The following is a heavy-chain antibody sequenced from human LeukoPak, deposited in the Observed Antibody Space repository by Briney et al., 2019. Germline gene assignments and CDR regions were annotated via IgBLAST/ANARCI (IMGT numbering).Heavy chain of an antibody. J-gene: IGHJ4*02. D-gene: IGHD1-7*01. Sequence: GGSLRLSCAASGFTFSSYSMNWVRQAPGKGLEWVSSISSSSSYIYYADSVEGRFTISGDDAKNSLYLQMNSLRAEDTAVYYCAREATGTTLPFDYWGQGTLVTVSS. V-gene: IGHV3-21*01. CDR3: AREATGTTLPFDY. CDR1: GFTFSSYS. CDR2: ISSSSSYI.